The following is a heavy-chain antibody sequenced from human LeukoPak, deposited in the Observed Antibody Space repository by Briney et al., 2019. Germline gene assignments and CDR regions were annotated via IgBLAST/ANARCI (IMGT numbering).Heavy chain of an antibody. Sequence: GGSLRLSCAASGFTFSNYWMSWVRQAPGKGLEWVANIKEDGSRNHYVDSVKGRFTISRDNAQTSLYLQMNSLRAEDTAVYYCARASDPWLQLTWGQGTLVTVSS. J-gene: IGHJ5*02. V-gene: IGHV3-7*05. D-gene: IGHD5-24*01. CDR1: GFTFSNYW. CDR3: ARASDPWLQLT. CDR2: IKEDGSRN.